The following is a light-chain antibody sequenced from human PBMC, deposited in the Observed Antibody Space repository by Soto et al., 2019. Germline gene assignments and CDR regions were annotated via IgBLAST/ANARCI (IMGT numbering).Light chain of an antibody. CDR2: GVT. Sequence: QSVLTQPASVSGSPGQSNAISCTGTSSDVGAYNYVSWYQQHPGKAPKLLIYGVTNRPSGVSNRFSGSKSGNTASLTMSGLRTEDEADYYCSSHSISGPLFGGGTKLTVL. J-gene: IGLJ3*02. CDR3: SSHSISGPL. V-gene: IGLV2-14*01. CDR1: SSDVGAYNY.